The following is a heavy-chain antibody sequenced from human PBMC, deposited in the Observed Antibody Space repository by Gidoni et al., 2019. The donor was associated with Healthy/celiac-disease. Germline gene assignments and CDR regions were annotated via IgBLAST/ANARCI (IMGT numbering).Heavy chain of an antibody. J-gene: IGHJ4*02. CDR3: ARASYDFWSGYYLDY. D-gene: IGHD3-3*01. V-gene: IGHV3-7*01. CDR1: GFPFRRYW. Sequence: VQLVESGGGLVQPGGSLRLSCAASGFPFRRYWMSWGRQAPGKGLEWGANIKQDGSEKYYVDSVKGRFTIARDNAKNSLYLQMNSLRAEDTAVYYCARASYDFWSGYYLDYWGQGTLVTVSS. CDR2: IKQDGSEK.